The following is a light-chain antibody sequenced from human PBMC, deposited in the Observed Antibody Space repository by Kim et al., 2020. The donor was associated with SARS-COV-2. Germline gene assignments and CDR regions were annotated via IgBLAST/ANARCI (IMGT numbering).Light chain of an antibody. CDR1: SGSIANNY. CDR2: EDN. CDR3: QSYESGDVWV. V-gene: IGLV6-57*04. Sequence: NFMLTQPHSVSESPGKTVTISCTRSSGSIANNYVQWYQQRPGRAPTTVIYEDNQRPSGVPDRFSGSIDSSSNSASLTISGLKTEDEADYYCQSYESGDVWVFGRGTQLTVL. J-gene: IGLJ3*02.